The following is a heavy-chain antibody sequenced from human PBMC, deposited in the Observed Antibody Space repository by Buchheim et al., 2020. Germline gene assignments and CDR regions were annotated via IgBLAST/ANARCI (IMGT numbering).Heavy chain of an antibody. Sequence: QVQLQESGPGLVKPSQTLSLTCTVSGGSISSGGYYWSWIRQHPAKGLEWIGYIYSSGSTYYNPSLKSRVTISVDTSKNQLSLKLSSVTAADTAVYYCARDSMATTRSYWYFDLWGHGTL. CDR2: IYSSGST. J-gene: IGHJ2*01. D-gene: IGHD5-24*01. CDR3: ARDSMATTRSYWYFDL. V-gene: IGHV4-31*03. CDR1: GGSISSGGYY.